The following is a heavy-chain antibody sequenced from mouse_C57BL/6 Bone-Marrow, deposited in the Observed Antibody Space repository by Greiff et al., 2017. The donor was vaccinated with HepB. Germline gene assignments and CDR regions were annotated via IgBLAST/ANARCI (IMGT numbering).Heavy chain of an antibody. CDR2: ISYDGSN. D-gene: IGHD1-1*01. V-gene: IGHV3-6*01. CDR3: ARVRMDYYGSSYWYFDV. J-gene: IGHJ1*03. CDR1: GYSITSGYY. Sequence: EVKLVESGPGLVKPSQSLSLTCSVPGYSITSGYYWNWIRQFPGNKLEWMGYISYDGSNNYNPSLKNRISITRDTSKNQFFLKLNSVTTEDTATYYCARVRMDYYGSSYWYFDVWGTGTTVTVSS.